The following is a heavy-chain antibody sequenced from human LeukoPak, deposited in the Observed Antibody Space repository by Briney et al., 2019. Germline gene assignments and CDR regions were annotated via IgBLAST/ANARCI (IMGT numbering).Heavy chain of an antibody. V-gene: IGHV3-33*01. CDR3: ARDHRPEIQYYYMDV. CDR1: GFRFSNYG. D-gene: IGHD1-14*01. J-gene: IGHJ6*03. CDR2: LLYDGNTK. Sequence: PGGSLRLSCAASGFRFSNYGMHWVRQAPGNGLEWVEALLYDGNTKHYADSVRGRFTISRDISKNTFYLQMNSLTAEDTAVYYCARDHRPEIQYYYMDVWGKGTTVAVSS.